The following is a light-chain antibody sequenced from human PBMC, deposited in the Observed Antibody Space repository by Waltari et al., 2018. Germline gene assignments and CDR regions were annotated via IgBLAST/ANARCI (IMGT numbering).Light chain of an antibody. Sequence: QSALTQPASVSGSPGQSITISCTGTSSDIGGYNYVSWYQQVPGKAPKLIIYDFSNRPSGVSSRVSGSKSCNTASLTISGLQAEDEANYYCSSYIDSSTLELFGGGTSLTVL. CDR3: SSYIDSSTLEL. CDR1: SSDIGGYNY. V-gene: IGLV2-14*03. CDR2: DFS. J-gene: IGLJ2*01.